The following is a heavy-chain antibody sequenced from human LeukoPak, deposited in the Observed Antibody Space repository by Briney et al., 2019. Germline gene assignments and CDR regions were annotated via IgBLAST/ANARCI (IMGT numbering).Heavy chain of an antibody. CDR3: ASGYSYGYDLGLHKLDY. Sequence: GGSLRLSCAASGFTFSSYAMHWVRQAPGKGLEWVAVISYDGSNKYYADSVKGRFTISRDNSKNTLYLQMNSLRAEDTAVYYCASGYSYGYDLGLHKLDYWGQGTLVTVSS. D-gene: IGHD5-18*01. CDR2: ISYDGSNK. V-gene: IGHV3-30*04. CDR1: GFTFSSYA. J-gene: IGHJ4*02.